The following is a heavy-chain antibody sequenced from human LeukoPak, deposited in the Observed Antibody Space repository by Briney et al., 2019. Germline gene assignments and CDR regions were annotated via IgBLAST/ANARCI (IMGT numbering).Heavy chain of an antibody. D-gene: IGHD1-7*01. CDR2: IFYSGSI. Sequence: SETLSLTCTVSGGSISSYYRSWIRQPPGKGLEWIGYIFYSGSINYNPSLKSRVTISADTSKNQFSLKLSSVTAADTAVYYCARTKVGWNSNWFDPWGQGTLVTVSS. J-gene: IGHJ5*02. V-gene: IGHV4-59*01. CDR1: GGSISSYY. CDR3: ARTKVGWNSNWFDP.